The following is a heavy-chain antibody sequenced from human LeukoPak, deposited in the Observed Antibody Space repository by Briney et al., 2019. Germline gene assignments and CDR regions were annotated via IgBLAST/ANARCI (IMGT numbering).Heavy chain of an antibody. Sequence: ASVKVSCKASGGTFSSYAISWVRQAPGQGLEWMGGIIPIFGTANYAQKFQGRVTITADESTSTAYMELSSLRSEDTAVYYCASGAATPQGSIYFDYWGQGILVTVSS. D-gene: IGHD2-15*01. J-gene: IGHJ4*02. CDR1: GGTFSSYA. CDR3: ASGAATPQGSIYFDY. CDR2: IIPIFGTA. V-gene: IGHV1-69*13.